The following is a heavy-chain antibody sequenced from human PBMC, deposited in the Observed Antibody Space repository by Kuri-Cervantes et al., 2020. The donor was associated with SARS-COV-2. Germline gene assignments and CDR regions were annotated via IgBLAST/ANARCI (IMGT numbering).Heavy chain of an antibody. D-gene: IGHD3-10*01. CDR1: GFTFSSYG. CDR2: ISYDGSNK. V-gene: IGHV3-30*18. CDR3: AKGRGWFGELLRGAYYYYGMDV. Sequence: GESLKISCAASGFTFSSYGMHWVRQAPGKGLEWVAVISYDGSNKYYADSVKGRFTISRDNSKNTLYLQMNSLRAEDTAVYYCAKGRGWFGELLRGAYYYYGMDVRGQGTTVTVSS. J-gene: IGHJ6*02.